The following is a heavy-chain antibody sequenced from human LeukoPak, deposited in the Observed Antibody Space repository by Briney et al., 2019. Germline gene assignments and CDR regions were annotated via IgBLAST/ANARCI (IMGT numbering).Heavy chain of an antibody. J-gene: IGHJ6*03. CDR1: GGSISGYY. V-gene: IGHV4-59*08. Sequence: SETLSLTCPVSGGSISGYYWTWIRQPPRKGLAWIGYIYSSGSTNYNPSLKSRVTISVDTSKNQFSLRLSSVTAADTAVYYCARHVSPDEDYMDVWGKGTTVTVSS. CDR2: IYSSGST. CDR3: ARHVSPDEDYMDV. D-gene: IGHD1-14*01.